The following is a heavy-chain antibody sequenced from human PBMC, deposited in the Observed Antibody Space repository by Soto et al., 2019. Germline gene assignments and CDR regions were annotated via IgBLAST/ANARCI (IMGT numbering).Heavy chain of an antibody. Sequence: QVQLVQSGAEVKKPGASVKFSCTASGYTFTHYAIHWVRHAPGQRLEWMGFINAGSGNTKYSQTFQGRLPFTKATSASTAYIDLSSLRSEDTAIFYCARGLAADGAWGQGALVTVSS. V-gene: IGHV1-3*01. CDR2: INAGSGNT. D-gene: IGHD6-13*01. CDR1: GYTFTHYA. CDR3: ARGLAADGA. J-gene: IGHJ5*02.